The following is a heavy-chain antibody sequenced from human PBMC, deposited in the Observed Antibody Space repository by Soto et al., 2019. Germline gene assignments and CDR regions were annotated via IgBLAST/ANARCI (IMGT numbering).Heavy chain of an antibody. D-gene: IGHD3-22*01. J-gene: IGHJ4*02. CDR2: IIPIFGTA. V-gene: IGHV1-69*13. Sequence: SVKVSCKASGGTFSSYAISWVRQAPGQGLEWMGGIIPIFGTANYAQKFQGRVTITADESTSTAYMELSSLRSEDTAVYYCAREINYYDSSGYSDYWGQGTLVTVSS. CDR1: GGTFSSYA. CDR3: AREINYYDSSGYSDY.